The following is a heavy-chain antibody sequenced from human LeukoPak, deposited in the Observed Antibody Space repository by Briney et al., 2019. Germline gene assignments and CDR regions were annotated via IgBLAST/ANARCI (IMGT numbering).Heavy chain of an antibody. CDR2: ISGSGGST. D-gene: IGHD4-17*01. Sequence: PGGSLRLSCAASGFTFSSYAMSWVRQAPGKGLEWVSAISGSGGSTYYADSVKGRFTISRDNSKNTLYLQMNSLRAEDTAVYYCAKGSDYGAYRYDLYYFDYWGQGTLVTVSS. CDR1: GFTFSSYA. J-gene: IGHJ4*02. V-gene: IGHV3-23*01. CDR3: AKGSDYGAYRYDLYYFDY.